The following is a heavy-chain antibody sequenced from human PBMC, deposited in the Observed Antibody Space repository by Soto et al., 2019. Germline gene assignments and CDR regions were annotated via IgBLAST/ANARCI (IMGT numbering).Heavy chain of an antibody. V-gene: IGHV4-31*03. J-gene: IGHJ4*02. CDR2: IYYSGST. CDR1: GGSISSGGYY. D-gene: IGHD2-2*01. Sequence: SETLSLTCTVSGGSISSGGYYWSWIRQHPGKGLEWIGYIYYSGSTCYNPSLKSRVTISVDTSKNQFSLKLSSVTAADTAVYYCARGRSSTSPYPIGYWGQGTLVTVSS. CDR3: ARGRSSTSPYPIGY.